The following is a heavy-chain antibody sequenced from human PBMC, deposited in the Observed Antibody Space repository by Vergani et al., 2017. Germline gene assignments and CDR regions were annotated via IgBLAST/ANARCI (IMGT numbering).Heavy chain of an antibody. CDR1: GFTFSNAW. D-gene: IGHD6-19*01. J-gene: IGHJ4*02. CDR3: VTSSGWYNPFDY. CDR2: IKSKTDGGTT. Sequence: EVQLVESGGGLVKPGGSLRLSCAASGFTFSNAWMSWVRQAPGKGLEWVGRIKSKTDGGTTDYAAPVKGRFTISRDDSKNTLYLQMNSLKTKDTAVYYCVTSSGWYNPFDYWGQGTLVTVSS. V-gene: IGHV3-15*01.